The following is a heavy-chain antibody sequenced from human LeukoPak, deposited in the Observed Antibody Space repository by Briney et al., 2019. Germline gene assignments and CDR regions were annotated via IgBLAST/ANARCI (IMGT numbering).Heavy chain of an antibody. V-gene: IGHV4-34*01. CDR1: GGSFSGYV. CDR3: GRGGQYRSIGYSNYYYYMDV. CDR2: INHSGSA. Sequence: SETLSLTCGVYGGSFSGYVWSWIRQPPGKGLEWLGEINHSGSANYHPSLKNRVTISVDTSKNHISLSLISVTAADTAVYYCGRGGQYRSIGYSNYYYYMDVWGKGTTVTVSS. J-gene: IGHJ6*03. D-gene: IGHD6-13*01.